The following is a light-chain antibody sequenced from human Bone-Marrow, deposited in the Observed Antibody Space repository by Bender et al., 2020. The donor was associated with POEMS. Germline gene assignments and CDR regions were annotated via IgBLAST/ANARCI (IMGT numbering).Light chain of an antibody. CDR2: EVS. J-gene: IGLJ1*01. CDR3: NSYAGSNNLV. V-gene: IGLV2-8*01. Sequence: QSALTQPPSASGSPGQSVTFSCTGTSSDVGGYNYVSWYQQHPGKAPKLIIYEVSKRPSGVPGRFSGSKSANTASLTVSGLQAEDEADYYCNSYAGSNNLVFGTGTKVTVL. CDR1: SSDVGGYNY.